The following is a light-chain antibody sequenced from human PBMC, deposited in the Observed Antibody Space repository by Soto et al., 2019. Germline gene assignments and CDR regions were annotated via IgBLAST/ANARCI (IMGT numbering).Light chain of an antibody. CDR3: QQYSDWPT. CDR1: QSITTS. CDR2: GAS. Sequence: EIVLAQSPGTLSLSPGERATLSCRASQSITTSLAWYQQKPGQAPRLLIYGASTRATNIPARFSGSGSGTDFSLTISSLQSEDYSVYFCQQYSDWPTFGQGTKVDIK. J-gene: IGKJ1*01. V-gene: IGKV3-15*01.